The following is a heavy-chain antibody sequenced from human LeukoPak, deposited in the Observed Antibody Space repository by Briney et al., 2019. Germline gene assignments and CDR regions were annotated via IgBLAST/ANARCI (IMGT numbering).Heavy chain of an antibody. CDR1: GGSISSYY. V-gene: IGHV4-59*08. Sequence: PSETLSLTCTVSGGSISSYYWSWIRQPPGKGLEWIAYIYYNGGTYYNPSLRSRVTISLDTSKNQFSLKLSSVTAADTAVYYCATYHSSSSFDYWGQGTLVTVSS. CDR3: ATYHSSSSFDY. CDR2: IYYNGGT. J-gene: IGHJ4*02. D-gene: IGHD6-13*01.